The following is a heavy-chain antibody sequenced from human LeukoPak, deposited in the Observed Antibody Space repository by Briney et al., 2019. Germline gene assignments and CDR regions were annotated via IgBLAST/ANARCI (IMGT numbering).Heavy chain of an antibody. CDR3: VKTLKYYGSGRGLFDS. J-gene: IGHJ4*02. V-gene: IGHV3-64D*06. D-gene: IGHD3-10*01. CDR2: FSSDGSST. Sequence: PGGSLRLSCSASGFTFSSSAMYWVRQAPGKGLEYVSAFSSDGSSTFYADSVKGRFTISRDNSKNMLYLQMSSLRADDTAVYYCVKTLKYYGSGRGLFDSSGQGILVTVSS. CDR1: GFTFSSSA.